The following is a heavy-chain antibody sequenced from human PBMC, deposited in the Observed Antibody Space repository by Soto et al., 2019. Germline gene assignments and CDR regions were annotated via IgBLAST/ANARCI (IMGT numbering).Heavy chain of an antibody. D-gene: IGHD1-20*01. CDR1: HFAFNIDA. Sequence: EAQLLESGGGLVQPGESMTLSCVASHFAFNIDALTWVRQAPGKGLEWVSSMSGSGSSIYYADSVTGRFTITRDKPKKTLYLQMNSLRAEDTAVYWCARDNWNGAYYGLDVWGQGTTVTVS. J-gene: IGHJ6*02. CDR3: ARDNWNGAYYGLDV. CDR2: MSGSGSSI. V-gene: IGHV3-23*01.